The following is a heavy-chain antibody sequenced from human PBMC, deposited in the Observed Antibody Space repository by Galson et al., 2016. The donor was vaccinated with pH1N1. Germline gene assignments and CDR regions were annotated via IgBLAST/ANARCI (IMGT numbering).Heavy chain of an antibody. V-gene: IGHV3-7*01. CDR1: GFSFSDFG. D-gene: IGHD2/OR15-2a*01. J-gene: IGHJ4*02. Sequence: SLRLSCAASGFSFSDFGMHWVRQAPGKGLEWVANINQDASVKYYVDSVKGRFTISRDNAKNSVYLQMNSLSAEDTALYYSVAKIGGPPGYWGQGTLVTVSS. CDR3: VAKIGGPPGY. CDR2: INQDASVK.